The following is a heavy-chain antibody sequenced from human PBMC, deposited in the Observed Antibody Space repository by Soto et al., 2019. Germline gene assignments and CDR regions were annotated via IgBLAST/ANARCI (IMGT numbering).Heavy chain of an antibody. D-gene: IGHD3-3*01. V-gene: IGHV3-23*01. CDR1: GFTSSSYA. CDR3: AKDGGSGSVRINYYYYGLDV. Sequence: GGSLRLSCAASGFTSSSYAMSWVRQAPGKGLEWVSVISGSGLSTYYADSVKGRFTISRDNSKNTLYLQMNSLRADDTAVYYCAKDGGSGSVRINYYYYGLDVWGQGTTVTVSS. J-gene: IGHJ6*02. CDR2: ISGSGLST.